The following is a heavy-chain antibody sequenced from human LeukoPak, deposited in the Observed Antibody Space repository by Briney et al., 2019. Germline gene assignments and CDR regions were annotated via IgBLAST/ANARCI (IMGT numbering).Heavy chain of an antibody. CDR3: ARVGDGTPSWYFDL. CDR1: GYSISSGYY. V-gene: IGHV4-38-2*02. CDR2: IYHSGST. D-gene: IGHD5-24*01. J-gene: IGHJ2*01. Sequence: SETLSLTCTVSGYSISSGYYWGWIRQPPGKGLEWIGSIYHSGSTYYNPSLKSRVTVSVDTSKNQFSLKLSSVTAADTAVYYCARVGDGTPSWYFDLWGRGTLVTVSS.